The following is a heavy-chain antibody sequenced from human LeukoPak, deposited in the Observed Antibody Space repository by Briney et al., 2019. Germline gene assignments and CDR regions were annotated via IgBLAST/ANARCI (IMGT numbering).Heavy chain of an antibody. CDR3: ARGGSPDI. CDR1: GVSVNSGDYF. V-gene: IGHV4-30-4*01. CDR2: IYYSGST. Sequence: SETLSLTCTVSGVSVNSGDYFWSWIRQPPGKGLGWIGYIYYSGSTYYNPSLKSRVTISVDTSKNQFSLKLTSVTAADTAVYYCARGGSPDIWGQGTMVTVSS. D-gene: IGHD2-15*01. J-gene: IGHJ3*02.